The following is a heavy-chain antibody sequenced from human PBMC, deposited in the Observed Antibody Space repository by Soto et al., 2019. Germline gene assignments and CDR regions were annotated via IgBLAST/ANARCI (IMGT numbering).Heavy chain of an antibody. D-gene: IGHD3-10*01. CDR2: INPSGGST. J-gene: IGHJ3*02. Sequence: QVQLVQSGAEVKKPGASVKVSCKASGYTFTSYYMHWVRQAPGQGLEWMGIINPSGGSTSYAQKFQGRVTMNRDTSTSTVYMELSSLRSEDTAVYYCARAALLWFGEYISDAFDIWGQGTMVTVSS. CDR1: GYTFTSYY. CDR3: ARAALLWFGEYISDAFDI. V-gene: IGHV1-46*03.